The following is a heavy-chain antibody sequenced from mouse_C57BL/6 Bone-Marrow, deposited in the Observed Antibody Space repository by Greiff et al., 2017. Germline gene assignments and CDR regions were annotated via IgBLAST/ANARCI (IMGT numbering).Heavy chain of an antibody. Sequence: VKLVESGPGLVQPSQSLSITCTVSGFSLTSYGVHWVRQSPGKGLEWLGVIWSGGSTDYNAPFISRLSTRKDTSKIQACFKMNSRQADDTAIYYCARKKRGCAYGGQGTLVTVSA. CDR3: ARKKRGCAY. CDR1: GFSLTSYG. CDR2: IWSGGST. J-gene: IGHJ3*01. V-gene: IGHV2-2*01.